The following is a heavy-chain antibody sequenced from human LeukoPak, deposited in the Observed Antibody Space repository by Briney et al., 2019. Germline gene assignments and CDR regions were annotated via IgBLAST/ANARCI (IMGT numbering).Heavy chain of an antibody. CDR1: GFTFSSYT. CDR3: AKSPHMVSLYFDY. D-gene: IGHD3-10*01. Sequence: GGSLRLSCAASGFTFSSYTMSWVRQAPGKGLEWVSAISGSGGSTYYADSVKGRFTISRDNSKNTLYLQMNSLRAEDTAVYYCAKSPHMVSLYFDYWGQGTLVTVSS. CDR2: ISGSGGST. V-gene: IGHV3-23*01. J-gene: IGHJ4*02.